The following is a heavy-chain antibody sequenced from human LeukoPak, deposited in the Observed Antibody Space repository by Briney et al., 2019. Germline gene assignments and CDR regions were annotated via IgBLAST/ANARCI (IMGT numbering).Heavy chain of an antibody. Sequence: SETLSLTCAVYGGSFSGYYWSWIRQAPGKGLEWIGEINNSGSTNYNPSLKSRVTISVDTSKNQFSLKLSCVTAADTAVYYCARGRYCPNGVCPDYYYYMDVWGKGTTVTVSS. CDR3: ARGRYCPNGVCPDYYYYMDV. V-gene: IGHV4-34*01. J-gene: IGHJ6*03. CDR1: GGSFSGYY. CDR2: INNSGST. D-gene: IGHD2-8*01.